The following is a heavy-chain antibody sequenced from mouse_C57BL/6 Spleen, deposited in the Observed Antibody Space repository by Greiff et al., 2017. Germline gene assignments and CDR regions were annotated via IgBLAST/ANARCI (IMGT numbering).Heavy chain of an antibody. V-gene: IGHV5-16*01. D-gene: IGHD1-1*01. CDR3: ARDGDYGSSPYFDY. CDR1: GFTFSDYY. J-gene: IGHJ2*01. Sequence: EVQLVESEGGLVQPGSSMKLSCTASGFTFSDYYMAWVRQVPEKGLEWVANINYDGSSTYYLDSLKSRFIISRDTAKNILYLQMSSLTSEDTATYYCARDGDYGSSPYFDYWGQGTTLTVSS. CDR2: INYDGSST.